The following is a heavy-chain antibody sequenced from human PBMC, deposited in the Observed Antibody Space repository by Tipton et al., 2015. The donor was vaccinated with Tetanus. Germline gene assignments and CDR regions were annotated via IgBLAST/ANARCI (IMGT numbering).Heavy chain of an antibody. Sequence: TLSLTCTVSGGSISSYNYYWGWIRQPPGKGLEWIGSIYYSGNTYYNPSLRSRVTMSVDTSKIQFSLKLSSVTAADTAVYYCAADIATGANRWFDPWGQGTLVTVSS. D-gene: IGHD4/OR15-4a*01. CDR1: GGSISSYNYY. CDR3: AADIATGANRWFDP. J-gene: IGHJ5*02. CDR2: IYYSGNT. V-gene: IGHV4-39*07.